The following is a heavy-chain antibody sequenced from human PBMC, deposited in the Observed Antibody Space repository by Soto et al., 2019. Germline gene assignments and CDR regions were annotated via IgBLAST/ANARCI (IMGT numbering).Heavy chain of an antibody. CDR2: IKQDGSEK. J-gene: IGHJ4*02. CDR3: SRGAAYCSADTCYKKYFFDY. CDR1: GFTFSSFW. D-gene: IGHD2-15*01. Sequence: EVQLVESGGGLVQPGGSLRLSCAASGFTFSSFWMSWVRQAPGKGLEWVANIKQDGSEKTFVDSVRGRFTISRDNAKNSLYLQMSSLRAEDTAVYYCSRGAAYCSADTCYKKYFFDYWGQGALVTVSS. V-gene: IGHV3-7*01.